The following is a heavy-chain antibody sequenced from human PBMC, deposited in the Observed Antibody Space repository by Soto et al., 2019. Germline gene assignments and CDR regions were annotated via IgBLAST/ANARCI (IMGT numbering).Heavy chain of an antibody. V-gene: IGHV1-3*01. J-gene: IGHJ5*02. CDR1: GDTFTAYT. CDR3: ARGALRLGCSGGSCPTWFDP. D-gene: IGHD2-15*01. CDR2: INAGNGDT. Sequence: QVQLVQSRAEVKNPGPSVKVSCKASGDTFTAYTIHWVRQAPGQRLEWMGWINAGNGDTKYSQKFQGRVTFTRDTSASTAYMDLSSLRSEDTAVYYCARGALRLGCSGGSCPTWFDPWGQGTLVTVSS.